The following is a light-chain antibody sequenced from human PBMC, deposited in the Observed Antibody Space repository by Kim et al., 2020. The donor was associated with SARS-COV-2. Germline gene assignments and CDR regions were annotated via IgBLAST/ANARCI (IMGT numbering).Light chain of an antibody. CDR1: SSDIGGYNY. CDR3: SSFEGGNTLRV. V-gene: IGLV2-8*01. J-gene: IGLJ3*02. Sequence: LTQPPSASGSPGQSLTISCTGTSSDIGGYNYVSWYQQHPGKAPKLMIYEVNKRPSGVPDRFSGSKSGNTASLTVSGLQAEDEAEYYCSSFEGGNTLRVFGGGTQLTVL. CDR2: EVN.